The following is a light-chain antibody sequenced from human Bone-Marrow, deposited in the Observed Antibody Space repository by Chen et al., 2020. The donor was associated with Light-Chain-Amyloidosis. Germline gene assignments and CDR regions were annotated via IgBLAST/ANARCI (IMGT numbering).Light chain of an antibody. V-gene: IGKV1-5*03. Sequence: DIQIPPSPSTLSASVGDRVTITCRASQSISSWLACDQQKPEKAPKLLIYKASSLESGVPSRFSGSGTGTEFTLTISSQQPDDFATYYCQQYNSYPWTFGQGPRWKSN. J-gene: IGKJ1*01. CDR1: QSISSW. CDR2: KAS. CDR3: QQYNSYPWT.